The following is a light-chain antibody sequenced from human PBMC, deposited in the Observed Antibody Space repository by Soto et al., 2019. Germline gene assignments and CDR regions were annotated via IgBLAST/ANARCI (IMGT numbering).Light chain of an antibody. Sequence: DIQITQSPSSLSASVLDRVTLTCRASQSVSSYLNWYQHKTGKDHKILIYAASSLQSGVPSRFSGSGSGKDLNLTPSSLQPEEWATYDCQLRYSTPWRCGQGTKVDIK. CDR3: QLRYSTPWR. CDR2: AAS. V-gene: IGKV1-39*01. J-gene: IGKJ1*01. CDR1: QSVSSY.